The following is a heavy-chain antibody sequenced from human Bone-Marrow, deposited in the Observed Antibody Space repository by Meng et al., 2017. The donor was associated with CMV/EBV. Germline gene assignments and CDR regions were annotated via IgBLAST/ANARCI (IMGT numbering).Heavy chain of an antibody. J-gene: IGHJ6*02. V-gene: IGHV3-7*04. CDR2: IKQDGSEK. CDR1: GFTFSSYW. Sequence: GGSLRLSCAASGFTFSSYWMSWVRQAPGKGLEWVANIKQDGSEKYYVDSVKGRFTISRDNAKNSLYLQMNSLRAEDTAVYYCARGALYYDFWSGYYTGYYYYGMDFWGQGTMVTVSS. CDR3: ARGALYYDFWSGYYTGYYYYGMDF. D-gene: IGHD3-3*01.